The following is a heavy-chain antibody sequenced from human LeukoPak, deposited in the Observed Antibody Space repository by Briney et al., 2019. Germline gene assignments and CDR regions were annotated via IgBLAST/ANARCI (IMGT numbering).Heavy chain of an antibody. J-gene: IGHJ4*02. CDR1: GGSISSSSYY. CDR2: IYYSGST. CDR3: ARAGEVAN. V-gene: IGHV4-39*01. Sequence: SETLSLTCTVSGGSISSSSYYWGWIRQPPGKWLEWIGSIYYSGSTYYNPSLKSRVTISVDTSKNQCSLKLSFLTAADTAVYYCARAGEVANWGQGTLVTVSS. D-gene: IGHD3-10*01.